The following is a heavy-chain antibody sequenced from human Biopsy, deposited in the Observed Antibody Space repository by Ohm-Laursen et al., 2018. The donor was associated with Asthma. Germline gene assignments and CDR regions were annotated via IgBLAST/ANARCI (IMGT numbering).Heavy chain of an antibody. D-gene: IGHD1-26*01. CDR2: IYSSGST. J-gene: IGHJ4*02. CDR3: ARHVVLDGASYFDS. V-gene: IGHV4-59*07. Sequence: SDTLSLTCTVSSGSISSFYWSWIRQPPGKGLEWIGYIYSSGSTNYNPSLKSRVTMSADTSKNQFSMKLSSVTAADTAIYYCARHVVLDGASYFDSWGQGILVTVSS. CDR1: SGSISSFY.